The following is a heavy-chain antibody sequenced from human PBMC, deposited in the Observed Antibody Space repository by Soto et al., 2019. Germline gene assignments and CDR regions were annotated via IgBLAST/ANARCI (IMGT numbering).Heavy chain of an antibody. CDR1: GGTFRTSA. Sequence: QVQLVQSGAEVKKPGSSVKVSCKASGGTFRTSAISWVRQAPGQGLEWVGGIMPVFPRPKYAKKFQGRVTIPADASTSTDDMELRSLRSEDTAVYFCARDKDRPQLGGNYYYILDVWGQGTAVTVSS. CDR3: ARDKDRPQLGGNYYYILDV. V-gene: IGHV1-69*12. CDR2: IMPVFPRP. D-gene: IGHD3-3*02. J-gene: IGHJ6*02.